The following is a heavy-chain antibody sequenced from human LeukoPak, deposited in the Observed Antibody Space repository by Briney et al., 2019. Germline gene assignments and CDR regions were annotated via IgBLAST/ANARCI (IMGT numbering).Heavy chain of an antibody. D-gene: IGHD3-16*01. V-gene: IGHV3-30-3*01. CDR2: ISYDGSNK. J-gene: IGHJ4*02. CDR1: GFTFSSYA. CDR3: ARGPFRGAKGRFDY. Sequence: GGSLRLSCAASGFTFSSYAMHWVRQAPGKGLEWVAGISYDGSNKYYADSVKGRFTISRDNSKNTLYLQMNSLRAEDTAVYYCARGPFRGAKGRFDYWGQGTLVTVSS.